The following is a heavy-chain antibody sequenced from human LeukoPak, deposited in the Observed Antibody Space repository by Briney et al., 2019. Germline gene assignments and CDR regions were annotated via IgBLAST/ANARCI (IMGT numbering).Heavy chain of an antibody. CDR3: ARAYDILTGYYNAFDI. CDR2: INPNSGGT. V-gene: IGHV1-2*04. Sequence: ASVKVSCKASGYTFTGYYMHWVRQAPGQGLEWMGWINPNSGGTNYAQKFQGWVTMTRDTSISTAYMELSRLRSDDTAVYYCARAYDILTGYYNAFDIWGQGIMVTVSS. D-gene: IGHD3-9*01. J-gene: IGHJ3*02. CDR1: GYTFTGYY.